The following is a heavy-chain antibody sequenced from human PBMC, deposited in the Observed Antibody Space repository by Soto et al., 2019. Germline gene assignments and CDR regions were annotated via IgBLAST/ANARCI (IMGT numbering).Heavy chain of an antibody. V-gene: IGHV1-58*02. D-gene: IGHD3-10*01. J-gene: IGHJ6*03. Sequence: QMQLVQSGPEVKKPGTSVKVSCKASVFTFTSSAMQWVRPARGQRLEWIGLIVVGSGNTNYAQTFQDRVTITRYMYTIPAYKEVSSLRPEDTAMYYCAASVSGWGSYYHYYFYMYVLGEGTTVAVSS. CDR3: AASVSGWGSYYHYYFYMYV. CDR2: IVVGSGNT. CDR1: VFTFTSSA.